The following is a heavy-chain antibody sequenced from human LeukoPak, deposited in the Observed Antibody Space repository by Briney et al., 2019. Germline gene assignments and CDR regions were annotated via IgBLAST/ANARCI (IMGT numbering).Heavy chain of an antibody. D-gene: IGHD3-22*01. CDR3: AKEGRYYDSSGYYYRY. CDR2: ISGSGGST. CDR1: GFTFSSYA. J-gene: IGHJ4*02. Sequence: GGSLRLSCAASGFTFSSYAMSWVRQAPGKGLEWVSAISGSGGSTYYADSVKGRFTISRDNSKNTLYPQMNSLRAEDTAVYYCAKEGRYYDSSGYYYRYWGQGTLVTVSS. V-gene: IGHV3-23*01.